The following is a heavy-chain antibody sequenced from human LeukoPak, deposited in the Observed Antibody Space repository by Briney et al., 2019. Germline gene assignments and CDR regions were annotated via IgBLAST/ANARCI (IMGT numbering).Heavy chain of an antibody. D-gene: IGHD4-11*01. J-gene: IGHJ6*02. CDR2: IIPIFGTA. CDR3: ARDDWSGDYGNYWGDYYYGMDV. CDR1: GGTFSSYA. V-gene: IGHV1-69*01. Sequence: SVKVSCKASGGTFSSYAISWVRQAPGQGLEWMGGIIPIFGTANYAQKFQGRVTITADESTSTAYMELSSLRSEDTAVYYCARDDWSGDYGNYWGDYYYGMDVWGQGTTVTVSS.